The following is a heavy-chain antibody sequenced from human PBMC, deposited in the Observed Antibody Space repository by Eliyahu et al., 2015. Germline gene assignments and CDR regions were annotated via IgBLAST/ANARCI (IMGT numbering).Heavy chain of an antibody. CDR1: GWSFSGYY. CDR3: ARVVGSYRPFDY. Sequence: QVQLQQWGAGLLKPSETLSLTXAVYGWSFSGYYWSWIRQPPGKGLEWIGEINHSGSTNYNPSLKSRVTISVDTSKNQFSLKLSSVTAADTAVYYCARVVGSYRPFDYWGQGTLVTVSS. CDR2: INHSGST. J-gene: IGHJ4*02. V-gene: IGHV4-34*01. D-gene: IGHD3-16*02.